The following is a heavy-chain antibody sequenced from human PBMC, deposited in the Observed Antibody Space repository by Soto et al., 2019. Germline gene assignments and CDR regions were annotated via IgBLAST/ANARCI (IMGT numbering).Heavy chain of an antibody. J-gene: IGHJ6*02. D-gene: IGHD6-6*01. CDR2: INPNSGGT. V-gene: IGHV1-2*02. Sequence: GASVKVSCKASGYTFTGYYMHWVRQAPGQGLEWMGWINPNSGGTNYAQKFQGRVTMTRDTSISTAYMELSRLRSDDTAVYYCARDKVSPPFSSSDYYYGMDVWGQGTTVTVSS. CDR3: ARDKVSPPFSSSDYYYGMDV. CDR1: GYTFTGYY.